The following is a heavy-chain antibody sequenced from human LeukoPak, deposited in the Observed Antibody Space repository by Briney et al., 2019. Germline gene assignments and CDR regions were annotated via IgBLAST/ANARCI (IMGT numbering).Heavy chain of an antibody. CDR2: INPNSGGT. CDR1: GYTFTGYY. V-gene: IGHV1-2*02. Sequence: ASVTVSCTASGYTFTGYYMHWVRQAPGQGLEWMGWINPNSGGTNYAQKFQGRVTMTRDTSISTAYMELSRLRSDDTAVYYCARDRVLGYCSGGSCYIHWGQGTLVTVSS. CDR3: ARDRVLGYCSGGSCYIH. J-gene: IGHJ4*02. D-gene: IGHD2-15*01.